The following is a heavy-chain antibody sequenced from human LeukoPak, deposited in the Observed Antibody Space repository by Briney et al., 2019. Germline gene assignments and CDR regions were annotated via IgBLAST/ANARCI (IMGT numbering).Heavy chain of an antibody. Sequence: PGGSLILSCVVSGFTFSTYWMTWVRQAPGKGLEWVAILKQDGTEKYYVDSAKGRFTISRDNAKNSLYLQMNSLRDEDTAVYYCARLRWGGAFDIWGQGTMVTVS. D-gene: IGHD3-10*01. CDR2: LKQDGTEK. CDR1: GFTFSTYW. CDR3: ARLRWGGAFDI. J-gene: IGHJ3*02. V-gene: IGHV3-7*05.